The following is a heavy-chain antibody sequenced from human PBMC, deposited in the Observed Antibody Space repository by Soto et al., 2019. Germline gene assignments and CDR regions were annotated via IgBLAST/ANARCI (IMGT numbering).Heavy chain of an antibody. CDR3: AREGKMATMDYYYGMDV. CDR1: GGSISSGGYS. Sequence: PSETLSLTCAVSGGSISSGGYSWSWIRQPPGKGLEWIGYIYHSGSTYYNPSLKSRVTISVDRSKNQFSLKLSSVTAADTAVYYCAREGKMATMDYYYGMDVWGQGTTVTVSS. CDR2: IYHSGST. D-gene: IGHD5-12*01. J-gene: IGHJ6*02. V-gene: IGHV4-30-2*01.